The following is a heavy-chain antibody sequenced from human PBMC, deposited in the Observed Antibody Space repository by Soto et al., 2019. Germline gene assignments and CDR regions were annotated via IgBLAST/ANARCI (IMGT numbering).Heavy chain of an antibody. CDR2: IKQDGSEK. Sequence: EVQLVESGGGLVQPGGSLRLSCAASGFTFSSYWMSWVRQAPGKGLEWVANIKQDGSEKYYVDSVKGRFTISRDNAKNSLYLQMNSLRAEDTAVYYCARDGGIVATDFDYWGQGTLVTVSS. CDR1: GFTFSSYW. D-gene: IGHD5-12*01. CDR3: ARDGGIVATDFDY. V-gene: IGHV3-7*05. J-gene: IGHJ4*02.